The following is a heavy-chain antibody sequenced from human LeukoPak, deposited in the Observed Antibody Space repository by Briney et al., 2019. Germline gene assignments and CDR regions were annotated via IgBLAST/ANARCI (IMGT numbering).Heavy chain of an antibody. CDR1: GGSISSYY. D-gene: IGHD6-13*01. V-gene: IGHV4-59*01. CDR3: ARVIAAARWYFDL. CDR2: IYCSGST. Sequence: SETLSLTCTVSGGSISSYYWSWIRQPPGKGLEWIGYIYCSGSTNYNPSLKSRVTISVDTSKNQFSLKLSSVTAADTAVYYCARVIAAARWYFDLWGRGTLVTVSS. J-gene: IGHJ2*01.